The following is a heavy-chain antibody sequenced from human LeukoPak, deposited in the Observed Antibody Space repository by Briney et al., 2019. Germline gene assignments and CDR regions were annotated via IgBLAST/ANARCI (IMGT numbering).Heavy chain of an antibody. CDR2: INPSGGST. CDR3: ARDPLAVGATWYYYYGMDV. Sequence: GASVKVSCKASGYTFTSYYMHWVRQAPGQGLEWMGIINPSGGSTSYAQKFQGRVTMTRDTSTSTVYMELSSLRSEDTAVYYCARDPLAVGATWYYYYGMDVWGQGTTVTVSS. J-gene: IGHJ6*02. D-gene: IGHD1-26*01. CDR1: GYTFTSYY. V-gene: IGHV1-46*01.